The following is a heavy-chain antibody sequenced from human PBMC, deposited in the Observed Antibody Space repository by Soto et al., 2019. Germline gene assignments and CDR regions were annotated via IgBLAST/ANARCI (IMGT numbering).Heavy chain of an antibody. CDR2: MYNSGST. J-gene: IGHJ4*02. V-gene: IGHV4-59*08. D-gene: IGHD3-10*01. CDR1: GGSISSYY. Sequence: SETLSLTCTVSGGSISSYYWTWIRQPPGKGLEWIGFMYNSGSTHYNPSLKSRVTISLDTSKNQFSLNLRSVTAADTAVYYCASMGYHYGSGSYPLDYWGQGTLVTASS. CDR3: ASMGYHYGSGSYPLDY.